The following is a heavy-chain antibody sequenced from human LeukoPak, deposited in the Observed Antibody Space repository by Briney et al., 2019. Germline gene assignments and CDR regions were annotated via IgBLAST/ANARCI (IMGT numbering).Heavy chain of an antibody. V-gene: IGHV4-59*01. D-gene: IGHD6-6*01. CDR2: IYYSGST. CDR3: ARSTYSSSSNVDFDY. J-gene: IGHJ4*02. CDR1: GGSISSYY. Sequence: SETLSPTCTVSGGSISSYYWSWIRQPPGKGLEWIGYIYYSGSTNYNPSLKSRVTISVDTSKNQFSLKLSSVTAADTAVYYCARSTYSSSSNVDFDYWGQGTLVTVSS.